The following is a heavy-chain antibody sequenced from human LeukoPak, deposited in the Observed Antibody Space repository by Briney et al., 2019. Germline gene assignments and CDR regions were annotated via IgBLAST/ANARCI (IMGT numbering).Heavy chain of an antibody. J-gene: IGHJ4*02. V-gene: IGHV3-9*01. D-gene: IGHD1-1*01. CDR2: ISWNSGSI. CDR3: AGQNWNDYYFDY. CDR1: GFTFDDYD. Sequence: GRSLRLSRAASGFTFDDYDMHWVRQAPGKGLEWVSAISWNSGSIGYADSVKGRFTISRDNAKNSLYLQMNSLRAEDTALYYCAGQNWNDYYFDYWGQGTLVTVSS.